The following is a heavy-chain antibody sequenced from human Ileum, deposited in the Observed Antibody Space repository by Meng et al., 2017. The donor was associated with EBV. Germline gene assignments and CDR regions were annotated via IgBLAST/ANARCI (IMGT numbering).Heavy chain of an antibody. J-gene: IGHJ4*02. CDR2: IYYSGST. CDR1: GYSRSSTNW. Sequence: QAQLQDSGPGLVKPSDTLSLTCAGTGYSRSSTNWWAWIRQPPGKGLEWIGYIYYSGSTSYNPSLKSRVTMSVDTSKNQFSLNLNSVTAVDTAVYYCARNVPGTSAYYDWGQGTLVTVSS. D-gene: IGHD3-22*01. CDR3: ARNVPGTSAYYD. V-gene: IGHV4-28*01.